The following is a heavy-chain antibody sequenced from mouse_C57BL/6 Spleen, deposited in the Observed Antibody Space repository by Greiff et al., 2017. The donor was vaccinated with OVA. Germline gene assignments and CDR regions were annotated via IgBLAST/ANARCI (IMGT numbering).Heavy chain of an antibody. J-gene: IGHJ3*01. CDR3: ARKSIYYDYDWCAY. Sequence: EVQVVESGPELVKPGASVKISCKASGYTFTDYYMNWVKQSHGKSLEWIGDINPNNGGTSYNQKFKGKATLTVDKSSSTAYMELRSLTSEDSAVYYCARKSIYYDYDWCAYWGQGTLVTVSA. CDR2: INPNNGGT. CDR1: GYTFTDYY. D-gene: IGHD2-4*01. V-gene: IGHV1-26*01.